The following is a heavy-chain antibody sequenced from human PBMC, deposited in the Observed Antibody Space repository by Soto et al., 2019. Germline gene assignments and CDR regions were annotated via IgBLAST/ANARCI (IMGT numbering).Heavy chain of an antibody. V-gene: IGHV5-51*01. CDR3: AFSSGYDSDLVQYYGMDV. CDR2: TYPGDSDT. Sequence: GESLKISCKGSGYSFTSYWIGWVRQMPGKGLEWMGITYPGDSDTRYSPSFQGQVTISAGKSISTAYLQWSGLKASDTAMYYCAFSSGYDSDLVQYYGMDVWGQGTTVTVPS. J-gene: IGHJ6*02. CDR1: GYSFTSYW. D-gene: IGHD5-12*01.